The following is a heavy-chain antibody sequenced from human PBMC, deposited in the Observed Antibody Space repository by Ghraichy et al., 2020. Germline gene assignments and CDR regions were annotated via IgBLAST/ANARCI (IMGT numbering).Heavy chain of an antibody. CDR2: IFYSGNT. CDR3: ARRNYETTGYFFDP. D-gene: IGHD3-9*01. J-gene: IGHJ5*02. V-gene: IGHV4-59*01. Sequence: LSLTCTVSGGSISSFYWSWIRQPPGKGLEWIGYIFYSGNTKYNPSLKSRVNMSVDTSKNRFSLTLTSVTAADTGIYFCARRNYETTGYFFDPWGHGILVTVSS. CDR1: GGSISSFY.